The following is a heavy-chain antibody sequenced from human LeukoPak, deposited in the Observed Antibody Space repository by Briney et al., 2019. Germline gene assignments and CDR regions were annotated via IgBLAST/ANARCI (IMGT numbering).Heavy chain of an antibody. V-gene: IGHV3-21*01. CDR1: GFTFSSCE. CDR3: TRDAYCSTTSCKEYFDL. CDR2: ISSRSSYI. D-gene: IGHD2-2*01. Sequence: PGGSLRLSCSASGFTFSSCEMNWVRQAPGKGLEWVSSISSRSSYIYYADSVKGRFTISRDNAKNSLYLQMNSLRAEDTAVYYCTRDAYCSTTSCKEYFDLWGRGTLVTVSS. J-gene: IGHJ2*01.